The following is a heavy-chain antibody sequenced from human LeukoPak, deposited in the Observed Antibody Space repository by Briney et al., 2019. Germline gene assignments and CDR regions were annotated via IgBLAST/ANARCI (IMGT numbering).Heavy chain of an antibody. V-gene: IGHV3-23*01. CDR1: GFTFSSYA. CDR2: ISGSGGST. Sequence: PGGSLRLSCAASGFTFSSYAMSWVRQAPGKGLEWASAISGSGGSTYYADSVKGRFTISRDNSKNTLFLLMNGLRAEDTAVYYCAKASGYTVTTGDYFDYWGQGTLVTVSS. CDR3: AKASGYTVTTGDYFDY. D-gene: IGHD4-17*01. J-gene: IGHJ4*02.